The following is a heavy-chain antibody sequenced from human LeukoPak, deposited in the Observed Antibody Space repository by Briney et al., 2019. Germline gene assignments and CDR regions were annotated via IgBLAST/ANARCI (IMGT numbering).Heavy chain of an antibody. Sequence: PSETLSLTCTVSGGSISSGGYYWSWIRQPPGKGLEWIGYIYHSGSTYYNPSLKSRVTISVDRSKNQFSLKLSSVTAADTAVYYCARDVTRYCSSTSCYTLDAFDIWGQGTMVTVSS. CDR1: GGSISSGGYY. D-gene: IGHD2-2*02. CDR3: ARDVTRYCSSTSCYTLDAFDI. CDR2: IYHSGST. J-gene: IGHJ3*02. V-gene: IGHV4-30-2*01.